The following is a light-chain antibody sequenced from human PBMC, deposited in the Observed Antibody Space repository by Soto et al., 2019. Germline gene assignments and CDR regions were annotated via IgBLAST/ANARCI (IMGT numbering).Light chain of an antibody. CDR3: QQRSNWPLIT. CDR2: DAS. Sequence: IVMTQSPATLSVSPGERATLSCRASQGIGSTLAWYQQKPGQTPKLLIYDASTRATGVPARFSGGGSGTEFTLTINSLQSEDFAVYYCQQRSNWPLITFGQGTRLEIK. CDR1: QGIGST. V-gene: IGKV3-15*01. J-gene: IGKJ5*01.